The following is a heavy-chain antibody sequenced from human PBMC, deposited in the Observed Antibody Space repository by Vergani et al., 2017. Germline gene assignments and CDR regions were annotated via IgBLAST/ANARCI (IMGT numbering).Heavy chain of an antibody. J-gene: IGHJ3*02. CDR1: GFTFSSYW. CDR2: INSDGSST. Sequence: EVQLVESGGGLVQPGGSLRLSCAASGFTFSSYWMPWVRQAPGKGLVWVSRINSDGSSTSYADSVKGRFTISRDNTKNTRYLQMNRLRAEDTAVYYCAVIAAAATSNAIDIWGQGTMVTVSS. V-gene: IGHV3-74*01. D-gene: IGHD6-13*01. CDR3: AVIAAAATSNAIDI.